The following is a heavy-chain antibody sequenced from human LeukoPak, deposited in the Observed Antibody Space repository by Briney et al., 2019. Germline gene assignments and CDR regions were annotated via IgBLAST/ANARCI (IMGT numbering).Heavy chain of an antibody. J-gene: IGHJ1*01. D-gene: IGHD3-22*01. V-gene: IGHV3-30-3*01. CDR3: ARSNYDSSGYYTYFQH. Sequence: GGSLRLSCAASGFTFSSYAMHWVRQAPGKGLEWVAVISYDGSNKYYADSVKGRFTISRDNSKNTLYLQMNSLRAEDTAVYYCARSNYDSSGYYTYFQHWGQGTLVTVSS. CDR2: ISYDGSNK. CDR1: GFTFSSYA.